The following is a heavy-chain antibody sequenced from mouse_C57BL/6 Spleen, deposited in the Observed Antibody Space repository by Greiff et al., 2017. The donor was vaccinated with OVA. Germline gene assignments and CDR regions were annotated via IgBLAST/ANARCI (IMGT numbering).Heavy chain of an antibody. CDR2: ISSGSSTI. CDR1: GFTFSDYG. CDR3: ARFYYDYDDAMDY. J-gene: IGHJ4*01. V-gene: IGHV5-17*01. D-gene: IGHD2-4*01. Sequence: EVKLMESGGGLVKPGGSLKLSCAASGFTFSDYGMHWVRQAPEKGLEWVAYISSGSSTIYYADTVKGRFTISRDNAKNTLFLQMTSLRSEDTAMYYCARFYYDYDDAMDYWGQGTSVTVSS.